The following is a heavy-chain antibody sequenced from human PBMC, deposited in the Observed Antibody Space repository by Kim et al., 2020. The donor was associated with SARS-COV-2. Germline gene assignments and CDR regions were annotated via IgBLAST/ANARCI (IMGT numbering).Heavy chain of an antibody. Sequence: GGSLRLSCAASGFTFSSYGMHWVRQAPGKGLEWVAVISYDGSNKYYADSVKGRFTISRDNSKNTLYLQMNSLRAEDTAVYYCAKEKGSSPAAMAYYYYYGMDVWGQGTTVTVSS. CDR3: AKEKGSSPAAMAYYYYYGMDV. CDR2: ISYDGSNK. J-gene: IGHJ6*02. D-gene: IGHD5-18*01. CDR1: GFTFSSYG. V-gene: IGHV3-30*18.